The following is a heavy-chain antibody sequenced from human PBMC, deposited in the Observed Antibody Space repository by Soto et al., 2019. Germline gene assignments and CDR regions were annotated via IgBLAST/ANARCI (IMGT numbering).Heavy chain of an antibody. CDR2: INPNSGGT. J-gene: IGHJ4*02. Sequence: QVRLLQSGAEVKKPGASVKVSCKASGYTFSGYNMHWVRQAPGQGLEWMGWINPNSGGTNFARKFQARVTMTRDTSIGTAYMQLINLTPDDTAVYFGARDLLWSAQKPVDFWGQGTLVTVSS. V-gene: IGHV1-2*02. D-gene: IGHD2-21*01. CDR1: GYTFSGYN. CDR3: ARDLLWSAQKPVDF.